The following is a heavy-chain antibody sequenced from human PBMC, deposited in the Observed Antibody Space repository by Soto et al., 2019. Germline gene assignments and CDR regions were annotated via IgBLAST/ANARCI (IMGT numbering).Heavy chain of an antibody. J-gene: IGHJ4*02. Sequence: SVKVSCKASGGTFSSYAISWVRQAPGQGLEWMGGIIPIFGTANYAQKFQGRVTITADESTSTAYMELSSLRSEDTAVYYCARVGLFYAAAGLDYWGQGTLVTVSS. CDR3: ARVGLFYAAAGLDY. CDR2: IIPIFGTA. V-gene: IGHV1-69*13. CDR1: GGTFSSYA. D-gene: IGHD6-13*01.